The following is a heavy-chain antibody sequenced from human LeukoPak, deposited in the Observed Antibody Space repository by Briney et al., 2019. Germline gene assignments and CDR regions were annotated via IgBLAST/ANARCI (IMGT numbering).Heavy chain of an antibody. V-gene: IGHV1-8*01. CDR1: GYTFTSYD. CDR2: MNPNSGNT. J-gene: IGHJ4*02. D-gene: IGHD3-3*01. CDR3: ARGRFYDFWSGYSIPTLDY. Sequence: ASVKVSCKASGYTFTSYDINWVRQATGQGLEWMGWMNPNSGNTGYAQKFQGRVTMTRNTSISTAYMELSSLGSEDTAVYYCARGRFYDFWSGYSIPTLDYWGQGTLVTVSS.